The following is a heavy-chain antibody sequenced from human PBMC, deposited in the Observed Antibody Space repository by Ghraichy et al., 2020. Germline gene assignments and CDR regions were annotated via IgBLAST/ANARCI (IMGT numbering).Heavy chain of an antibody. CDR2: INHSGST. J-gene: IGHJ4*02. CDR3: ARDPLTPGNFDY. V-gene: IGHV4-34*01. CDR1: GGSFSGYY. Sequence: SQTLSLTCAVYGGSFSGYYWSWIRQPPGKGLEWIGEINHSGSTNYNPSLKSRVTISVDTSKNQFSLKLSSVTAADTAVYYCARDPLTPGNFDYWGQGTLVTVSS.